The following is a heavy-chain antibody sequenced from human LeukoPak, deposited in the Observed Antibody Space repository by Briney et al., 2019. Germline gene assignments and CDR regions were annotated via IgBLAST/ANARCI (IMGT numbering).Heavy chain of an antibody. J-gene: IGHJ4*02. CDR1: GGSISSYY. V-gene: IGHV4-59*01. D-gene: IGHD6-13*01. CDR3: ARGAGYSSSWFKHYFDF. Sequence: KPSETLSLTCTVSGGSISSYYWSWFRQPPGKGLEWIWYIYDTEITNYNPSLKSRGTISLDTSKNQFSLKLSSVTAADTAVYYCARGAGYSSSWFKHYFDFWGQGTLVTVSS. CDR2: IYDTEIT.